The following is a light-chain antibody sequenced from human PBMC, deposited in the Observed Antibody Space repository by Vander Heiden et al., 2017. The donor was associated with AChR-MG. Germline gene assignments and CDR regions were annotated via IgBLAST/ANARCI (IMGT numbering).Light chain of an antibody. CDR2: DAS. V-gene: IGKV1D-13*01. Sequence: AIQLTQSPSSLSASVGDRVTITCRASQAISSSLAWYQQKRGTAPELLIYDASSLETGVPSRFSGRGSGTHFTLTISNVQPEDFATYYCYQCDNYPEGFTFGPGTKVEIK. CDR3: YQCDNYPEGFT. CDR1: QAISSS. J-gene: IGKJ3*01.